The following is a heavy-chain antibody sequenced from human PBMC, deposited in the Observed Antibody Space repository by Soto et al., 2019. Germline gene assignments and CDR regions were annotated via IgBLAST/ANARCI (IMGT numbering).Heavy chain of an antibody. CDR2: ISGYNGNT. D-gene: IGHD5-18*01. CDR3: ARDNEGGYSAASPFDY. Sequence: QVQLVQSGAEVKKPGASVKVSCKASGYTITSYGISWVRQAPGQGLEWMGWISGYNGNTNYAQKVQGRVTMTTDTSTSTAYMELRSLRSDDTAVYYCARDNEGGYSAASPFDYWGQGTLVTVSS. J-gene: IGHJ4*02. CDR1: GYTITSYG. V-gene: IGHV1-18*01.